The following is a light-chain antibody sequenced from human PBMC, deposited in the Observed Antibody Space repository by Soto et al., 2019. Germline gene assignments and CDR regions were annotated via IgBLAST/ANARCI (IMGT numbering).Light chain of an antibody. CDR3: QKYNSAPQT. J-gene: IGKJ1*01. V-gene: IGKV1-27*01. CDR2: AAS. CDR1: QGVSNY. Sequence: DIQRTQSPSSLSASVGDRVTITCRASQGVSNYLAWYQQKPGKVPKLLIYAASTLQSGVPSRFSGSGSGTVFTLTISSLQPEDVATYYCQKYNSAPQTFGQGTKVEIK.